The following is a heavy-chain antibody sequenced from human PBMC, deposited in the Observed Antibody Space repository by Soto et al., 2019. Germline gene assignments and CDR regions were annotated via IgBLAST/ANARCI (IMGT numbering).Heavy chain of an antibody. V-gene: IGHV3-66*01. Sequence: GGSLRLSCAASGFTVSSNYMSWVRQAPGKGLEWVSIINTGGGTYYADSVRDRFTISRDNSKNTLYLQMNSLRAEDTAVYYCARGSGYILNYWGQGTLVTVSS. CDR1: GFTVSSNY. CDR2: INTGGGT. CDR3: ARGSGYILNY. J-gene: IGHJ4*02. D-gene: IGHD1-1*01.